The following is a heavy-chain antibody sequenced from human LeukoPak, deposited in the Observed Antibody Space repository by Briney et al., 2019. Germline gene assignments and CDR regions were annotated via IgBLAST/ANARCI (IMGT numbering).Heavy chain of an antibody. CDR2: IKQNGRDK. V-gene: IGHV3-7*01. CDR1: GFTFSDHW. J-gene: IGHJ4*02. CDR3: AAEAVVTTKGFDY. Sequence: GGSLRLSCAASGFTFSDHWMNWVRQAPGKGLEWVANIKQNGRDKYYVDSVKGRFTVSRDNVKNSLYLQMNSLRAEDTAVYYCAAEAVVTTKGFDYWGQGTLVTISS. D-gene: IGHD4-23*01.